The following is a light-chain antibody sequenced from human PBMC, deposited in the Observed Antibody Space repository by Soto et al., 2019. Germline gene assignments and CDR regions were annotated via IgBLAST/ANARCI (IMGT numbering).Light chain of an antibody. CDR3: QHYIPSPPMHT. CDR1: QSISSRY. V-gene: IGKV3-20*01. Sequence: ETALTQSPGTLSLSPGERATLSCRASQSISSRYLAWYQQKPGQAPRLLIYGASSRATGIPDRFSGSGSGTELTLTISRLEPEDFAVYYCQHYIPSPPMHTFGQGTKLEI. J-gene: IGKJ2*01. CDR2: GAS.